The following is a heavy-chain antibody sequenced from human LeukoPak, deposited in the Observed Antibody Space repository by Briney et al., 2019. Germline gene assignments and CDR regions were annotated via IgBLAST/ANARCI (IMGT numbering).Heavy chain of an antibody. V-gene: IGHV3-21*01. CDR2: ISSSSSYI. D-gene: IGHD3-22*01. CDR3: AGDLYDSDAYSSPMDY. J-gene: IGHJ4*02. Sequence: GGSLRLSCAAYGFTLSSHSMNWVRQAPGKGLEWVSSISSSSSYIHSADSVKGRFTISRDNAKNSLYLQMNSLRAEDTAVYYCAGDLYDSDAYSSPMDYWGRGTLVTVSS. CDR1: GFTLSSHS.